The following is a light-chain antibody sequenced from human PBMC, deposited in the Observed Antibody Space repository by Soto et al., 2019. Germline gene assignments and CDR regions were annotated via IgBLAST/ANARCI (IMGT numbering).Light chain of an antibody. V-gene: IGKV3-15*01. Sequence: MPPSPASVSASTGARFPITCRASQSVSSNLAWYQQKPGQAPRLLIYGASTRATGIPARFSGSGSGTEFTLTISSLQSEDFAVYYCQQYNNWWTFGQGTKVDIK. CDR3: QQYNNWWT. J-gene: IGKJ1*01. CDR1: QSVSSN. CDR2: GAS.